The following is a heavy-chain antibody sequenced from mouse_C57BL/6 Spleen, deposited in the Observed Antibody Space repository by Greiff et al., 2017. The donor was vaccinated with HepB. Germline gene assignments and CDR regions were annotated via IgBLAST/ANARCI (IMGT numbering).Heavy chain of an antibody. CDR1: GYTFTSYW. Sequence: QVQLQQPGAELVRPGSSVKLSCKASGYTFTSYWMHWVKQRPIQGLEWIGNIDPSDSETNYNQKFKDKATLTVDKSSSTAYMQLSSLTSEDSAVYYCARDLLFDYWGQGTTLTVSS. J-gene: IGHJ2*01. V-gene: IGHV1-52*01. CDR2: IDPSDSET. CDR3: ARDLLFDY. D-gene: IGHD6-1*01.